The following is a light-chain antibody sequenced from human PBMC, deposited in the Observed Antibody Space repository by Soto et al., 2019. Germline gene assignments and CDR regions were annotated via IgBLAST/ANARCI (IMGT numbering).Light chain of an antibody. J-gene: IGLJ2*01. CDR2: LNSDGSH. CDR1: SGHSSYA. CDR3: QTLGTGIQV. Sequence: QSVLTQSPSASASLGASVKLTCTLSSGHSSYAIAWHQQQPEKGPRYLMKLNSDGSHSKGDGIPDRFSGSSSGAERYLTIPSLQSEDDADYYCQTLGTGIQVFGGGTKVTVL. V-gene: IGLV4-69*01.